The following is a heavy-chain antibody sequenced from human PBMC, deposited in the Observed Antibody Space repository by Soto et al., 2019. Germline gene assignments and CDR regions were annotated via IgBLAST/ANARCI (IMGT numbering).Heavy chain of an antibody. D-gene: IGHD1-26*01. CDR3: ARELNTEMWAGWFDP. CDR2: ISYDGSNK. V-gene: IGHV3-30-3*01. Sequence: QVQLVESGGGVVQPGRSLRLSCAVSGFTFSSYAMHWVRQAPGKGLEWVAVISYDGSNKYYADSVKGRFTISRDNSKNTLYLQMNSLRAEDTAVYYCARELNTEMWAGWFDPWGQGTLVTVSS. J-gene: IGHJ5*02. CDR1: GFTFSSYA.